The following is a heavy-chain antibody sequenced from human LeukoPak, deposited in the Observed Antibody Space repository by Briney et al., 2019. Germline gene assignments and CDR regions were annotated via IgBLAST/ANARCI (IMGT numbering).Heavy chain of an antibody. CDR1: GGSISSYY. D-gene: IGHD5-12*01. CDR2: IYYSGST. Sequence: PSETLSLTCTVSGGSISSYYWSWIRQPPGRGLEYIGFIYYSGSTKYNPSLKSRVTISVDTSKNQFYLKLNSVTAADTAVYYCARRPESGYSFDNWGQGTLVTVSS. CDR3: ARRPESGYSFDN. V-gene: IGHV4-59*01. J-gene: IGHJ4*02.